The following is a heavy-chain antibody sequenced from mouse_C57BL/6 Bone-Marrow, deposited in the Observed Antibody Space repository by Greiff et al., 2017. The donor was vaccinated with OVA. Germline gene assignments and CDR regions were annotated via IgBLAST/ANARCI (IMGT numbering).Heavy chain of an antibody. D-gene: IGHD2-5*01. CDR2: IYPGSVNT. J-gene: IGHJ4*01. V-gene: IGHV1-66*01. Sequence: QVQLQQSGPELVKPGASVKISCKASGYSFTIYYIHWVKQRPGQGLEWIGWIYPGSVNTKYNEKFKGKATLTADTSSSTAYMQLSSLTSGDSAVYYCARSNYGGLAMDYWGQGTSVTVSS. CDR3: ARSNYGGLAMDY. CDR1: GYSFTIYY.